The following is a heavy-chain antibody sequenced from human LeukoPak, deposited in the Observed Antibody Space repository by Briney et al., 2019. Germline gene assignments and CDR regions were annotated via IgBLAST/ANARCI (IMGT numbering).Heavy chain of an antibody. V-gene: IGHV1-18*01. CDR1: GYTFSSYG. J-gene: IGHJ4*02. D-gene: IGHD3-22*01. CDR2: ISGYNGNT. CDR3: ARSTEVVAFDF. Sequence: GASVKVSCKASGYTFSSYGISWVRQAPGQGLEWVGWISGYNGNTYYAQKLQGRVTMTTDTSTSTACMELRSLTSDDTAVYYCARSTEVVAFDFWGQGTLVTVSS.